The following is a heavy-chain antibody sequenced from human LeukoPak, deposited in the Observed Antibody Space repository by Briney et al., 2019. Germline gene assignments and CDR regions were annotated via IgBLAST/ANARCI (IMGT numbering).Heavy chain of an antibody. CDR2: ISSSSSYI. Sequence: GGSLRLSCAASGFTFSSYRMNWVRQAPGKGLEWVSSISSSSSYIYYADSVKGRFTISRDNAKNTLYLQMNSLRAEDTAMYYCARGDSSGYYYTSGFDPWGQGTLVTVSS. CDR3: ARGDSSGYYYTSGFDP. D-gene: IGHD3-22*01. V-gene: IGHV3-21*01. J-gene: IGHJ5*02. CDR1: GFTFSSYR.